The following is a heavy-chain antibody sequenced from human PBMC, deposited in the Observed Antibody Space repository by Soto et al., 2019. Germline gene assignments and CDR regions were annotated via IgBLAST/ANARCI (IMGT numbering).Heavy chain of an antibody. J-gene: IGHJ3*02. Sequence: GGSLRLSCAASGFTFSSYWMSRVRQAPGKGLEWVANIKQDGSEKYYVDSVKGRFTISRDNAKNSLYLQMNSLRAEDTAVYYCARVHCSSTSCYRFRAFDIWGQGTMVTVSS. V-gene: IGHV3-7*01. CDR1: GFTFSSYW. D-gene: IGHD2-2*02. CDR2: IKQDGSEK. CDR3: ARVHCSSTSCYRFRAFDI.